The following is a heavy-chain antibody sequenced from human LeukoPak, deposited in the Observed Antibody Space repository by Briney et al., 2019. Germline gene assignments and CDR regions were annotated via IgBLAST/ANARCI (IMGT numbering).Heavy chain of an antibody. Sequence: SETLSLTCTVPGGSISSYYWSWIRQPPGKGLEWIGYIYTSGSTNYNPSLKSRVTISVDTSKNQFSLKLSSATAADTAVYYCACWTYYYDSSGYYYWFDPWGQGTLVTVSS. CDR2: IYTSGST. CDR3: ACWTYYYDSSGYYYWFDP. J-gene: IGHJ5*02. CDR1: GGSISSYY. D-gene: IGHD3-22*01. V-gene: IGHV4-4*09.